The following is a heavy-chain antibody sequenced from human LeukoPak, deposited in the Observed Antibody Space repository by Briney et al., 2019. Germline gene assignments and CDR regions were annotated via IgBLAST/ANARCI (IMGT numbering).Heavy chain of an antibody. CDR2: IGDSGSST. V-gene: IGHV3-23*01. D-gene: IGHD4-17*01. CDR3: ARRPYAGAFDI. Sequence: GGSLRLSCAASGCTFSKYAMSWDRQVPGKGLEWVSSIGDSGSSTYYADSVKGRFIISRDNSKNTLYLQMSSLRVEDTAIYYCARRPYAGAFDIWGQGTMVTVSS. J-gene: IGHJ3*02. CDR1: GCTFSKYA.